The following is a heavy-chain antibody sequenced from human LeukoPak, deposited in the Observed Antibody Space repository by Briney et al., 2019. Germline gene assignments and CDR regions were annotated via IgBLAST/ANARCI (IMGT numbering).Heavy chain of an antibody. CDR3: ARHKYYYDSSGYYYYFDY. D-gene: IGHD3-22*01. J-gene: IGHJ4*02. CDR1: GGSISSSSYY. Sequence: PSETLSLTCTVSGGSISSSSYYWGWIRQPPGKGLEWIGSIYYSGSTYYNPSLKGRVTISVDTSKNQFSLKLSSVTAADTAVYYCARHKYYYDSSGYYYYFDYWGQGTLVTVSS. V-gene: IGHV4-39*01. CDR2: IYYSGST.